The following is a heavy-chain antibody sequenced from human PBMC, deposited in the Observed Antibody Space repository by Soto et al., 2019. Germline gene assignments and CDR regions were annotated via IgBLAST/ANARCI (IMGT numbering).Heavy chain of an antibody. J-gene: IGHJ4*02. CDR2: ISGSGGST. V-gene: IGHV3-23*01. CDR3: AKFSYDSSGYLFDY. D-gene: IGHD3-22*01. Sequence: GGPLKLSFPASGLTFSSNARSWVGKAPGKGLEWVSAISGSGGSTYYADSVKGRFTISRDNSKNTLYLQMNSLRAEDTAVYYCAKFSYDSSGYLFDYWGQGTLVTVSS. CDR1: GLTFSSNA.